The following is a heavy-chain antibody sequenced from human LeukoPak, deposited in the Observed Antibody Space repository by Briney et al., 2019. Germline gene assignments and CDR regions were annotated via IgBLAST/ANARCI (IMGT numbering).Heavy chain of an antibody. V-gene: IGHV1-18*01. D-gene: IGHD3-22*01. Sequence: ASVKVSCKASGYTSTSYGISWVRQAPGQGLEWMGWISAYNGNTNYAQKLQGRVTMTTDTSTSTAYMELRSLRSDDTAVYYCARDWAIVVVPSYWGQGTLVTVSS. CDR3: ARDWAIVVVPSY. J-gene: IGHJ4*02. CDR1: GYTSTSYG. CDR2: ISAYNGNT.